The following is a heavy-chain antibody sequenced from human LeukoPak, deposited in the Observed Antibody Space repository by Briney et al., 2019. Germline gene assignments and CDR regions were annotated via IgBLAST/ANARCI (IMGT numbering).Heavy chain of an antibody. Sequence: PGGSLRLSCAASEFAFSVYEMYWVRQAPGKGLEWVAFIRYDGSNKYYADSVKGRFTISRDNSKDTLYLQMNGLRAEDTAVYYCAKVAPRQEYYDSSGYISDYWGQGTLVTVSS. CDR2: IRYDGSNK. V-gene: IGHV3-30*02. D-gene: IGHD3-22*01. J-gene: IGHJ4*02. CDR3: AKVAPRQEYYDSSGYISDY. CDR1: EFAFSVYE.